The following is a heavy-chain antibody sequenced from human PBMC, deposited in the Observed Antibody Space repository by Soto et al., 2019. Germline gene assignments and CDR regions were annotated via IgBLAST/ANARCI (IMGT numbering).Heavy chain of an antibody. V-gene: IGHV5-51*01. D-gene: IGHD1-1*01. CDR3: ARHVQLERTYDAFDI. J-gene: IGHJ3*02. CDR2: IYPGDSDT. Sequence: GESLKISCKGSGYSFTSYWIGWVRQMPGKGLEWMGIIYPGDSDTRYSPSFQGQVTISADKSISTAYLQWSSLKASDTAMYYCARHVQLERTYDAFDIWGQGTMVTVSS. CDR1: GYSFTSYW.